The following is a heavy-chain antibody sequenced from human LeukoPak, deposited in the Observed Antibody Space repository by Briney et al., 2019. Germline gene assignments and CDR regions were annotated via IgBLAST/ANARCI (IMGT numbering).Heavy chain of an antibody. CDR3: ARRVLRRGYSGYEGLDY. J-gene: IGHJ4*02. V-gene: IGHV1-69*13. Sequence: SVKVSCKASGGTFSSYAISWVRQAPGQGLEWMGGIIPIFGTANYAQKFQGRVTITADESTSTAYMELSSLRSEDTAVYYCARRVLRRGYSGYEGLDYWGQGTLVTVSS. D-gene: IGHD5-12*01. CDR1: GGTFSSYA. CDR2: IIPIFGTA.